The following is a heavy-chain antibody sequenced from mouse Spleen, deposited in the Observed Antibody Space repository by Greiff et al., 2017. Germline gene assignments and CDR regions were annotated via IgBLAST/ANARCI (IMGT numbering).Heavy chain of an antibody. CDR1: GFTFSSYG. CDR3: ARQTSYWYFDV. CDR2: ISSGGSYT. J-gene: IGHJ1*03. V-gene: IGHV5-6*01. Sequence: EVKLMESGGDLVKPGGSLKLSCAASGFTFSSYGMSWVRQTPDKRLEWVATISSGGSYTYYPDSVKGRFTISRDNAKNTLYLQMSSLKSEDTAMYYCARQTSYWYFDVWGTGTTVTVSS.